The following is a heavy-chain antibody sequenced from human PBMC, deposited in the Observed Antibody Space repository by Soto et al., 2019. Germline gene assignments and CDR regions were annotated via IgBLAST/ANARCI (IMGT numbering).Heavy chain of an antibody. D-gene: IGHD3-22*01. CDR1: GFTFSDYY. Sequence: PGGALRLSCAASGFTFSDYYMSWIRQAPGKGLEWVSYISSSGSTIYYADSVKGRFTISRDNAKNSLYLQMNSLRAEDTAVYYCARGGASSGYYLNYYYGMDVWGQGTTVTVSS. CDR2: ISSSGSTI. J-gene: IGHJ6*02. V-gene: IGHV3-11*01. CDR3: ARGGASSGYYLNYYYGMDV.